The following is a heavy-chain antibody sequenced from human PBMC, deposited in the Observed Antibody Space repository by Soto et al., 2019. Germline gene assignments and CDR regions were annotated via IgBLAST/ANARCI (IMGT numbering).Heavy chain of an antibody. V-gene: IGHV1-8*01. D-gene: IGHD2-8*01. J-gene: IGHJ4*02. CDR3: ARGPHPYFNDY. CDR2: MNPNNGNT. CDR1: GYTFTSYD. Sequence: ASVKVSCKASGYTFTSYDINWVRQATGQGLEWMGWMNPNNGNTGYAQKFQGGVTMTRNTSISTAYMELSSLRSEDTAVYYCARGPHPYFNDYWGQGTLVTVSS.